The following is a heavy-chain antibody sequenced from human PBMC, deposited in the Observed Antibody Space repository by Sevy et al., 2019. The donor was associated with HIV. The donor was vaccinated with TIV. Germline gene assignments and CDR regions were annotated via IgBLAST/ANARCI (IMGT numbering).Heavy chain of an antibody. CDR2: IKQDGSEK. CDR1: GFTFSSYW. CDR3: ARGGLRFLEWSQPDAFDI. Sequence: GGSLRLSCAASGFTFSSYWMSWVRQAPGKGLEWVANIKQDGSEKYYVDSVKGRFTISRDNAKNSLYLQMNSLRVEDTAVYYCARGGLRFLEWSQPDAFDIWGQGTMVTVSS. V-gene: IGHV3-7*01. D-gene: IGHD3-3*01. J-gene: IGHJ3*02.